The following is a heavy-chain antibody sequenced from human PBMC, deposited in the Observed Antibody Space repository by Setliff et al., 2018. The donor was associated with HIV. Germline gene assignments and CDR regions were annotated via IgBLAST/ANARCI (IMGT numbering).Heavy chain of an antibody. CDR2: IIPSGDST. V-gene: IGHV1-46*01. D-gene: IGHD2-2*01. J-gene: IGHJ3*02. CDR3: ARLSSAAMWGGGAFDI. CDR1: GDTFSNYA. Sequence: ASVKVSCKASGDTFSNYAISWVRQAPGQGLEWMGRIIPSGDSTSYAQKFRGRVTFTRDTSASTAYMELSGLGFEDTAVYYCARLSSAAMWGGGAFDIWGQGTMVTVSS.